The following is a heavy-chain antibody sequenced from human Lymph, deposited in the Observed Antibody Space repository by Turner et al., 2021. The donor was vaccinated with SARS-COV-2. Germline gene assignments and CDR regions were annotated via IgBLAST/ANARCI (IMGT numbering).Heavy chain of an antibody. D-gene: IGHD2-15*01. CDR2: IRSKADGGTT. J-gene: IGHJ4*02. CDR3: TRVKYCTGGSCYGYHFDY. V-gene: IGHV3-49*04. CDR1: GFTFGDYA. Sequence: EVQLVESGGGLVQPGQSLRISCPASGFTFGDYAMSWVRQAPGKGLEWFGFIRSKADGGTTQYAASVKGRFTISRDDSKSIAYLQMNSLKTEDTAVYYCTRVKYCTGGSCYGYHFDYWGQGTLVTVSS.